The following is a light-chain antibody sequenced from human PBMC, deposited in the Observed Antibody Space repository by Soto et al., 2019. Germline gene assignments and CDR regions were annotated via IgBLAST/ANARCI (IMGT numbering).Light chain of an antibody. CDR1: QGISSY. CDR3: QQGGT. CDR2: AAS. V-gene: IGKV1-9*01. J-gene: IGKJ3*01. Sequence: DIQLTQSPSFLSASVGDRVTITCRASQGISSYVAWYQQKPGKAPKLLIYAASTLQSGGPSRFSGSGSRTEFTLTISRLQPEDFATYYCQQGGTFGPGTKVDI.